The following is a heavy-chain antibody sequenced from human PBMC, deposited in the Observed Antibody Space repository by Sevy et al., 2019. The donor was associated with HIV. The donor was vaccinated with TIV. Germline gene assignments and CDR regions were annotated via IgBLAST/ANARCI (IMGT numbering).Heavy chain of an antibody. CDR3: AKDAQWELPYYYGMDV. CDR2: IRYDGSNK. CDR1: GFTFSSYG. D-gene: IGHD1-26*01. J-gene: IGHJ6*02. V-gene: IGHV3-30*02. Sequence: GGSLRLSCAASGFTFSSYGMHWVRQAPGKGLEWVAFIRYDGSNKYYADSVKGRFRISRDNSKNTLYLQMNSLRAEDTAVYYCAKDAQWELPYYYGMDVWGQGTTVTVSS.